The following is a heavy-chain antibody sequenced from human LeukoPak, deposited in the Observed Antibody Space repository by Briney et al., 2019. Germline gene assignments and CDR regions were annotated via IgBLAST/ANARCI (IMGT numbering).Heavy chain of an antibody. Sequence: PSETLSLTCTVSGGSISSYYWSWIRQPPGKGLEWIGYIYTSGSTNYNPSLKSRVTISVDTSKNQFSLKLSSVTAADTAVYYCARHGDTAMDHFDYWGQGTLVTVSS. CDR1: GGSISSYY. V-gene: IGHV4-4*09. D-gene: IGHD5-18*01. CDR2: IYTSGST. J-gene: IGHJ4*02. CDR3: ARHGDTAMDHFDY.